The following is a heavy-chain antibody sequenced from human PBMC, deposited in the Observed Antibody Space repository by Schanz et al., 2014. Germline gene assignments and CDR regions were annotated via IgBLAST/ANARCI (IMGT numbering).Heavy chain of an antibody. J-gene: IGHJ4*02. Sequence: EVQLLESGGGLVQPGGSLRLSCAASGFSFRKSAMSWVRQAPGKGLEWVSALTGSGTTTYYADSVKGRFTISRDNSKNTLDLQMNGLRAEDTAVFYCARDGAELYYFDDWGQGTLVTVSS. CDR2: LTGSGTTT. CDR3: ARDGAELYYFDD. V-gene: IGHV3-23*01. CDR1: GFSFRKSA. D-gene: IGHD1-1*01.